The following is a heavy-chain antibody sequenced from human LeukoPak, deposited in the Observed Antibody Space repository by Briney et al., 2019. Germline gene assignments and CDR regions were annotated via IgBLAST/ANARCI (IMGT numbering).Heavy chain of an antibody. CDR1: GGSFSGYS. Sequence: SETLSLTCTVYGGSFSGYSWNWIRQPPGKGLEQSGEVNHSGSTNHNPSLKSRVTISVDTSKNHFSLKLSSVTAADTSVYYCARGVGALRAFDIWGQGTMVTVSS. CDR3: ARGVGALRAFDI. V-gene: IGHV4-34*01. J-gene: IGHJ3*02. CDR2: VNHSGST. D-gene: IGHD1-26*01.